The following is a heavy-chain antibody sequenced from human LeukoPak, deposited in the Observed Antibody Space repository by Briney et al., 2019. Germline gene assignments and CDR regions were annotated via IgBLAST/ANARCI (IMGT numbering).Heavy chain of an antibody. CDR2: INHSGST. V-gene: IGHV4-34*01. CDR1: GGSFSGYY. CDR3: ARDSSSWYPGWFDP. J-gene: IGHJ5*02. D-gene: IGHD6-13*01. Sequence: SETLSLTCAVYGGSFSGYYWSWIRQPPGKGLEWIGEINHSGSTSYNPSLKSRVTISVDTSKNQFSLKLSSVTAADTAVYYCARDSSSWYPGWFDPWGQGTLVTVSS.